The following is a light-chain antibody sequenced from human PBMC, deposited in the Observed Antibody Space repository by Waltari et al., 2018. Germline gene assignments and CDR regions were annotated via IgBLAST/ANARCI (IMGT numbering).Light chain of an antibody. CDR3: GTWDSSLSGAV. CDR2: ENT. V-gene: IGLV1-51*02. Sequence: QSVLPQPPSVSAAPGQRVPIPCSGASPNFGNNYVPGYQQIPGPAPKLRIYENTERPSGIPGRFSGSKSGTSATLDITGLQAGDEADYYCGTWDSSLSGAVFGGGTHLTVL. CDR1: SPNFGNNY. J-gene: IGLJ7*01.